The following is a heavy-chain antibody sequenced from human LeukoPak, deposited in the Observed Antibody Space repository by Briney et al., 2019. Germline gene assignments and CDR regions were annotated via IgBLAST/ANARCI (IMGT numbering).Heavy chain of an antibody. D-gene: IGHD1-1*01. V-gene: IGHV4-34*01. CDR3: ARGRRYNWNDYYYYGMDV. CDR1: GGSLSGYY. J-gene: IGHJ6*02. Sequence: SETLSLTCAVYGGSLSGYYWSWVRQPPGKGLEWIGQINHSGSTNYNPSLKSRVTISVDTSKNQFSLKLSSVTAADTAVYYCARGRRYNWNDYYYYGMDVWGQGTTVTVSS. CDR2: INHSGST.